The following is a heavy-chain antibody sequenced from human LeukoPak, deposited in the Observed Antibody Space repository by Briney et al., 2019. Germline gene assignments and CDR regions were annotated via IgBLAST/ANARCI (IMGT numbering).Heavy chain of an antibody. J-gene: IGHJ4*02. D-gene: IGHD3-10*01. V-gene: IGHV1-2*02. Sequence: ASVKVSCKASGYTFTGYYMHWVRQAPGQGLEWMGWINPNSGGTNYAQKFQGRVTITRDTSISTAYMELSRLRSDDTAVYYCARSLVVRGVLIDYWGQGTLVTVS. CDR2: INPNSGGT. CDR1: GYTFTGYY. CDR3: ARSLVVRGVLIDY.